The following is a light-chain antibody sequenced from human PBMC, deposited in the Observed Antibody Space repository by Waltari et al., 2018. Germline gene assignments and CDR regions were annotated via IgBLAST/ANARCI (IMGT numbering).Light chain of an antibody. CDR1: SSDVGNYKR. CDR2: AVS. Sequence: QSALTQPASVSGSPGQSITISCTGTSSDVGNYKRVSWYQQHPGKAPKLLIYAVSTRPSGVSECVTCSKSGDMAARTIAGLQPEDEAEYFCTSDAGSCKVVFGGETKVTVL. J-gene: IGLJ2*01. CDR3: TSDAGSCKVV. V-gene: IGLV2-23*02.